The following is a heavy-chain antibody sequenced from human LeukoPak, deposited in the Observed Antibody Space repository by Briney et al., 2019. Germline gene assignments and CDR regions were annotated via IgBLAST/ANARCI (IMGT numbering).Heavy chain of an antibody. J-gene: IGHJ4*02. CDR1: GYTFNGYF. CDR2: INPNSGDT. Sequence: ASVKVSCKASGYTFNGYFMHWVRQAPGQGLEWMGWINPNSGDTHFTQKFQGRVTMTRDSSISTAYMELSRLRSDDTAVYYCARDERYDSSGYPFDYWGQGTLVTVSS. V-gene: IGHV1-2*02. CDR3: ARDERYDSSGYPFDY. D-gene: IGHD3-22*01.